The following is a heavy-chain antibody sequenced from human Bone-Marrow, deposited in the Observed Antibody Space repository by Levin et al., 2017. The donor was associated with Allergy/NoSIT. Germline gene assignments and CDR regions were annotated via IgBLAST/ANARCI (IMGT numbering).Heavy chain of an antibody. V-gene: IGHV5-51*01. CDR2: ICPDDSHA. CDR1: GYRFSNFC. CDR3: AKMAPFSVDRVATIHVFDL. D-gene: IGHD5-12*01. J-gene: IGHJ2*01. Sequence: KVSCKDSGYRFSNFCIGWARQMPGKGLEWMGIICPDDSHARYSPSFQGQVTISVDTSFRTAFLQWNSLKASDTAIFYCAKMAPFSVDRVATIHVFDLWGRGTLVTVSS.